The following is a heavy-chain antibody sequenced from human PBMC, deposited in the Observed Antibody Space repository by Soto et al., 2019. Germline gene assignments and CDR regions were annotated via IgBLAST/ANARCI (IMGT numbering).Heavy chain of an antibody. CDR1: GGSFSGYY. V-gene: IGHV4-34*01. CDR3: ARDKITGLFNY. J-gene: IGHJ4*02. Sequence: SETLSLTCAVYGGSFSGYYWTWIRQPPGTGLEWIGEINHSGSTNYNPSLKSRVTISVDTSKNQFSLKLTSVTAADTAVYYCARDKITGLFNYWGQGTLVTVSS. D-gene: IGHD2-8*02. CDR2: INHSGST.